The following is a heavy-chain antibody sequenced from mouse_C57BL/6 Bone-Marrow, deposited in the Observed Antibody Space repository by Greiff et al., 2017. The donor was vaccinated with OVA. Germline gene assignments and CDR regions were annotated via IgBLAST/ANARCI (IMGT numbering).Heavy chain of an antibody. CDR2: INYDGSST. D-gene: IGHD1-1*01. CDR1: GFTFSDYY. Sequence: EVKLVESEGGLVQPGSYMKLSCTASGFTFSDYYMAWVRQVPEKGLEWVANINYDGSSTYYLDSLTSRFIISRDNAKNILYLQMSSLKSEDTATYYCARDGSSPFAYWGQGTLVTVSA. CDR3: ARDGSSPFAY. J-gene: IGHJ3*01. V-gene: IGHV5-16*01.